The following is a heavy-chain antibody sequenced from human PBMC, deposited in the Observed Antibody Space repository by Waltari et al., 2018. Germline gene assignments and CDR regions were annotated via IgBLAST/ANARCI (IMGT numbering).Heavy chain of an antibody. D-gene: IGHD5-18*01. V-gene: IGHV4-31*03. Sequence: QVQLQESGPGLVKPSQTLSLTCTVSGGSISSGGYYWSWLRQPPGKGLEWIGYIYYSGSTYYNPSLKSRVTISVDTSKNQFSLKLSSVTAADTAVYYCASWRDTGGNSGADAFDIWGQGTMVTVSS. CDR1: GGSISSGGYY. CDR3: ASWRDTGGNSGADAFDI. CDR2: IYYSGST. J-gene: IGHJ3*02.